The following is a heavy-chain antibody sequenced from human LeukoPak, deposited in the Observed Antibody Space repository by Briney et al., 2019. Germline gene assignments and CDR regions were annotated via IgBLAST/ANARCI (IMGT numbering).Heavy chain of an antibody. CDR1: GGSLSSYY. D-gene: IGHD4-23*01. CDR2: IYYSGST. V-gene: IGHV4-59*08. Sequence: SETLSLTCTVSGGSLSSYYWSWIRQPPGKGLEWIGYIYYSGSTNYNPSLKSRVTISVDTSKNQFSLKLSSVTAADTAVYYCARHGGGKGPNLDYWGQGTLVTVSS. CDR3: ARHGGGKGPNLDY. J-gene: IGHJ4*02.